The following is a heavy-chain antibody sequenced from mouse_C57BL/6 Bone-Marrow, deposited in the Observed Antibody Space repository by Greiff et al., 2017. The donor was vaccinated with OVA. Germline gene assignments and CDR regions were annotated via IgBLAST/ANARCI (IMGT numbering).Heavy chain of an antibody. CDR2: INPNNGGT. Sequence: VQLQQSGPELVKPGASVKISCKASGYTFTDYYMNWVKQSHGKSLEWIGDINPNNGGTSYNQKFKGKATLTVDKSSSTAYMELRSLTSEDSAVYYCARYSNYDYFDYWGQGTTLTVSS. CDR3: ARYSNYDYFDY. V-gene: IGHV1-26*01. D-gene: IGHD2-5*01. J-gene: IGHJ2*01. CDR1: GYTFTDYY.